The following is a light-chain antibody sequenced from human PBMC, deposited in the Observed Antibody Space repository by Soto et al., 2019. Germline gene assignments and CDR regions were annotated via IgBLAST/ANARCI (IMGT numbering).Light chain of an antibody. V-gene: IGLV1-44*01. Sequence: QSVLTQPPSASGTPGQRVTISCSGSISNIGSNTVNWYQQLPGAAPKLLIYTNNQRPSGVPDRFSGSKSGTSAFLAISGLQSEDEADYYCAAWDDSLNGYVFGTGTKVTVL. CDR1: ISNIGSNT. CDR2: TNN. CDR3: AAWDDSLNGYV. J-gene: IGLJ1*01.